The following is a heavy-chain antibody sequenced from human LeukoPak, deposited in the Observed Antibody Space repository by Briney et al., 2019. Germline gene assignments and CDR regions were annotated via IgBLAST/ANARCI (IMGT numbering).Heavy chain of an antibody. CDR3: ARQYYDILTGPNWFDP. CDR1: GYSFSNYW. CDR2: IIPGDSDT. D-gene: IGHD3-9*01. J-gene: IGHJ5*02. V-gene: IGHV5-51*01. Sequence: GESLKFSCKSSGYSFSNYWIGWVGQMPGKGLEWMGIIIPGDSDTRYSPSFQGQVTISADKSISTAYLQWSSLEASDTAMYYCARQYYDILTGPNWFDPWGQGTLVTVSS.